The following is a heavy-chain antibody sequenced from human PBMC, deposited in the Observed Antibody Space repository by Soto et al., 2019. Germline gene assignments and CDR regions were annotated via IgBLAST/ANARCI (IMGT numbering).Heavy chain of an antibody. D-gene: IGHD5-18*01. CDR1: GFTFSSYA. Sequence: QVQLVESGGGVVQPGRYLRLSCAASGFTFSSYAMHWVRQAPGKGLEWVAVISYDGSNKYYADSVKGRFTISKDNSKNTLYLQMNSLRAADTAVYYRARDPLWGTAMVLWYFDLWGRDTLVTVSS. V-gene: IGHV3-30-3*01. CDR2: ISYDGSNK. CDR3: ARDPLWGTAMVLWYFDL. J-gene: IGHJ2*01.